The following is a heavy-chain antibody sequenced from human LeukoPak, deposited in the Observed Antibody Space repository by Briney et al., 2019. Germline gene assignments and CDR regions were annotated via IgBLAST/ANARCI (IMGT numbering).Heavy chain of an antibody. CDR1: GFTFSDHY. V-gene: IGHV3-23*01. Sequence: GGSLRLSCAASGFTFSDHYMDWVRQAPGKGLEWVSAISGSGGSTYYADSVKGRFTISRDNSKNTLYLQMNSLRAEDTAVYYCAKDSSQYGSGSYYSSMDYWGQGTLVTVSS. CDR2: ISGSGGST. D-gene: IGHD3-10*01. J-gene: IGHJ4*02. CDR3: AKDSSQYGSGSYYSSMDY.